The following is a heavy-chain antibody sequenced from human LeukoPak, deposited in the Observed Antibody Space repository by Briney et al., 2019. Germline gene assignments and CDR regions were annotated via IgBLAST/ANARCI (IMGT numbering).Heavy chain of an antibody. D-gene: IGHD4-17*01. CDR3: ARVSVSYGDHEYFRH. Sequence: GGSLRLSCAASGFTFSDYYMSWIRQAPGKGLEWVSYISSSGSTIYYADSVKGRFTISRDNAKNSLYLQMNSLRAEDTAVYYCARVSVSYGDHEYFRHWGQGTLVTVSS. CDR1: GFTFSDYY. CDR2: ISSSGSTI. V-gene: IGHV3-11*04. J-gene: IGHJ1*01.